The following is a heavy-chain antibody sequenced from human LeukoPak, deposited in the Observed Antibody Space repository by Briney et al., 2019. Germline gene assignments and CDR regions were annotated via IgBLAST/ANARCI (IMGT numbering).Heavy chain of an antibody. D-gene: IGHD2-2*01. CDR1: GFTFSSYA. V-gene: IGHV3-30*04. CDR2: ISYDGSNK. J-gene: IGHJ4*02. Sequence: GRSLRLSCAASGFTFSSYAMHWVRQAPGKGLEWVAVISYDGSNKYYADSVKGRFTISRDNSKNTLYLQMNSLRAEDTAVYYCARDGCSSTSCPGLGYWGQGTLVTVSS. CDR3: ARDGCSSTSCPGLGY.